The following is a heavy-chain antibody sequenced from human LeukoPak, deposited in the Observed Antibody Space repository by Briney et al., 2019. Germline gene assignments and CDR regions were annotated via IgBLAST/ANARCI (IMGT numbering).Heavy chain of an antibody. D-gene: IGHD5-18*01. CDR3: ARVKYSYGYCSN. J-gene: IGHJ4*02. Sequence: SETLSLTCTVSGGSISSSSYYWGWIRQPPGKGLEWIGSIYYSGSTYYNPSLKSRVTISVDTSKNQFSLKLSSVTAADTAVYYCARVKYSYGYCSNWGQGTLVTVSS. V-gene: IGHV4-39*01. CDR1: GGSISSSSYY. CDR2: IYYSGST.